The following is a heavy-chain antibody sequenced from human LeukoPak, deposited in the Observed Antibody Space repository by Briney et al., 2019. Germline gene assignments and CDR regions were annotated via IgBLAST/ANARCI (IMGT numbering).Heavy chain of an antibody. J-gene: IGHJ4*02. CDR1: GGTFSSYA. CDR2: IIPIFGTA. D-gene: IGHD5-12*01. V-gene: IGHV1-69*05. CDR3: ARVEYSGWNLEH. Sequence: SVKVSRKASGGTFSSYAISWVRQAPGQGLEWMGRIIPIFGTANYAQKFQGRVTITTDESTSTAYMELSSLRSEDTAVYYCARVEYSGWNLEHWGQGTLVTVSS.